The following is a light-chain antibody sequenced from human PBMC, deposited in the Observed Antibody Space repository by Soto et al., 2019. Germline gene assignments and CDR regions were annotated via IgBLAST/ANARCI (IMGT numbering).Light chain of an antibody. V-gene: IGLV2-14*01. Sequence: QSVLTQPASVSDSPGQSITISCTGTSSDVGGYNYVSWYQQHPGKAPKLIIYDVTNRPSGVSNRFSGSKSGNTASLTISGLQAEDEADYYCSSYTTSAPYVFGSGTKVTVL. CDR2: DVT. CDR1: SSDVGGYNY. CDR3: SSYTTSAPYV. J-gene: IGLJ1*01.